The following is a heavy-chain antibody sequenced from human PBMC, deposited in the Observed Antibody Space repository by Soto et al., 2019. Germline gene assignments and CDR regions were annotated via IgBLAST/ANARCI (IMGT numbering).Heavy chain of an antibody. J-gene: IGHJ4*02. D-gene: IGHD6-19*01. CDR3: VRAWAGY. Sequence: EVQLVESGGGVVQPGGSLRLSCAASGFTFSSYCMHWILQAPGKGLVWVSRINSDGSSTNYADSVKGRFTVSRDNAKNTLYLQMNSLRAEDKAVYYCVRAWAGYWGQGTLVTVSS. CDR2: INSDGSST. CDR1: GFTFSSYC. V-gene: IGHV3-74*01.